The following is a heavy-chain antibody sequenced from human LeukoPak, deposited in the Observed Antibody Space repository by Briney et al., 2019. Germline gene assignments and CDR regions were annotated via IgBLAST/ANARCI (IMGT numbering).Heavy chain of an antibody. Sequence: ASGKVSCKASGYTLTISGISWVRQAPGQAREWMGWLSASNGHTIYTQKLQGRVSMTTDTSTSTAYIEMRSLRSDDTAVYYCAIDSIAVAGAFDCWGQGTLVTVSS. CDR2: LSASNGHT. CDR3: AIDSIAVAGAFDC. D-gene: IGHD6-19*01. CDR1: GYTLTISG. V-gene: IGHV1-18*01. J-gene: IGHJ4*02.